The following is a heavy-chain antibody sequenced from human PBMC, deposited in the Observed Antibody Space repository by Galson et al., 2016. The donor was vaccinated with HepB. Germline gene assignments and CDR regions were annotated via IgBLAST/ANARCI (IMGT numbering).Heavy chain of an antibody. Sequence: ETLXLTRTVXXXSIXXXYXXXIRXXAGRGPEWIGRMYSSGRTTYNPSLKSRVTMSGDKSKNQVSLKLSSVTAADTAVYYCATGDNGFDYWGHGTTATVSS. J-gene: IGHJ3*01. V-gene: IGHV4-4*07. CDR1: XXSIXXXY. CDR3: ATGDNGFDY. CDR2: MYSSGRT. D-gene: IGHD2-21*01.